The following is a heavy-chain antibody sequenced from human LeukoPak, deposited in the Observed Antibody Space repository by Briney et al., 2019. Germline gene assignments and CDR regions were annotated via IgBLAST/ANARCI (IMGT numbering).Heavy chain of an antibody. CDR3: ATSTVTIGVDYYYGKDV. CDR2: ISAYNGNT. J-gene: IGHJ6*02. Sequence: ASVKVSCKASGYTFTSYGISWVRQAPGQGLEWMGWISAYNGNTNYAQKLQGRVTMTTDTSTSTAYMELRSLRSDDTAVYYCATSTVTIGVDYYYGKDVWGQGTTVTVSS. V-gene: IGHV1-18*01. CDR1: GYTFTSYG. D-gene: IGHD4-17*01.